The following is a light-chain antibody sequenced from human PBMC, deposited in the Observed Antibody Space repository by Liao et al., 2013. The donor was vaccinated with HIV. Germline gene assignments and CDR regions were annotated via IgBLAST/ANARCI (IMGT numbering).Light chain of an antibody. CDR3: QTWDSSTFV. CDR1: KLGDKY. CDR2: QDD. J-gene: IGLJ1*01. V-gene: IGLV3-1*01. Sequence: SYELTQPPSVSVSPGQTASITCSGDKLGDKYACWYQQKPGQSPVLVLYQDDKRPSGIPDRFAGSISGNTATLTISGTQTIDEADYYCQTWDSSTFVFGTGTKVTVL.